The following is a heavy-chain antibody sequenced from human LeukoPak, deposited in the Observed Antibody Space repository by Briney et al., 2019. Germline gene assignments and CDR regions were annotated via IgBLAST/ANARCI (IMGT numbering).Heavy chain of an antibody. CDR2: ISYDGSNK. Sequence: GGSLRLSCAASGFIFSTYAMHWVRQAPGKGLEWVAVISYDGSNKYYADSVKGRFTISRDNSKNTLYLQMNSLRAEDTAVYYCAREVWGQVYFDYWGQGTLVTVSS. V-gene: IGHV3-30-3*01. J-gene: IGHJ4*02. D-gene: IGHD7-27*01. CDR1: GFIFSTYA. CDR3: AREVWGQVYFDY.